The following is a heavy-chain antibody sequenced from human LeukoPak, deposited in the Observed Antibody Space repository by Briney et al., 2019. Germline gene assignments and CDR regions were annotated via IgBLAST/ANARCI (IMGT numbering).Heavy chain of an antibody. V-gene: IGHV3-30-3*01. D-gene: IGHD3-22*01. CDR1: GFTFSSYA. J-gene: IGHJ4*02. CDR3: ARDSSGYFDY. CDR2: ISYDGSNK. Sequence: GGSLRLSCAVSGFTFSSYAMHWVRQAPGKGLEWVAVISYDGSNKYYADSVKGRFTISRDNSKNTLYLQMNSLRAEDTAVYYCARDSSGYFDYWGQGTLVTVSS.